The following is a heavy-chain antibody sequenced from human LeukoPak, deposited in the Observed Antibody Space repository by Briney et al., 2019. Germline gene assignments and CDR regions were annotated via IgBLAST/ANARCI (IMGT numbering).Heavy chain of an antibody. CDR3: AKDHRGYSGYDYLDY. D-gene: IGHD5-12*01. CDR1: GFTFSSYG. J-gene: IGHJ4*02. Sequence: GGSLRLSCAVSGFTFSSYGMHWVRQAPGKGLEWVAFIRYDGSNKYYADSVKGRFTISRDNSKNTLYLQMNSLRAEDTAVYYCAKDHRGYSGYDYLDYWGQGTLFTVSP. V-gene: IGHV3-30*02. CDR2: IRYDGSNK.